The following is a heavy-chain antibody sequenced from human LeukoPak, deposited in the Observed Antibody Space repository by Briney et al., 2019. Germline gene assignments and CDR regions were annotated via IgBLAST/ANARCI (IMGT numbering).Heavy chain of an antibody. V-gene: IGHV1-2*02. CDR3: TRGARGGGYEAFDF. CDR2: INPNSGGT. J-gene: IGHJ4*02. D-gene: IGHD5-12*01. Sequence: GASVKVSCKASGYTFNAYYIHWVRQAPGQGLEWMAWINPNSGGTDYADRFQGRVTVTRDTSISTGYMELTRLRSDDTAVYYCTRGARGGGYEAFDFWGQGTLVTVSS. CDR1: GYTFNAYY.